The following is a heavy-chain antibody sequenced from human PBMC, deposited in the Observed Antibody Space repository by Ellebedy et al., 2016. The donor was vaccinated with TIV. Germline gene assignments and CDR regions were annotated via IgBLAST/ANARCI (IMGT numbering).Heavy chain of an antibody. CDR3: ARGFALTVTGLDV. D-gene: IGHD4-11*01. CDR2: IKGGNGET. Sequence: AASVKVSCKASGYTFTSYSIHWVRQAPGQGLEWMAWIKGGNGETKYSQKFQGSFTVTRDSSASTSDLELSSLRSEDTAVYYCARGFALTVTGLDVWGQGTTVTVSS. J-gene: IGHJ6*02. V-gene: IGHV1-3*01. CDR1: GYTFTSYS.